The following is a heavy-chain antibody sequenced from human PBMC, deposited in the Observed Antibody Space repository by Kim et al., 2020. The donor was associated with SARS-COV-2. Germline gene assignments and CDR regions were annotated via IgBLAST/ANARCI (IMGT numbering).Heavy chain of an antibody. CDR1: GFPFGTYS. CDR2: ISDSGGST. Sequence: GGSLRLSCAASGFPFGTYSVGWVRQAPGKGLEWVSDISDSGGSTFYADSVKGRFTISRDNSKNTLYLQMNSLRAEDTAVYYCAKPQGAGSYYNGIDYWGQGTLVTVSS. CDR3: AKPQGAGSYYNGIDY. V-gene: IGHV3-23*01. D-gene: IGHD3-10*01. J-gene: IGHJ4*02.